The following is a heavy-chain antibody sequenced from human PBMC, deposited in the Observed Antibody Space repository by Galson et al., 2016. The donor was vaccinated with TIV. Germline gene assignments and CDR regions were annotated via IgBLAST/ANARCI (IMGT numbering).Heavy chain of an antibody. J-gene: IGHJ4*02. Sequence: SLRLSCAASGFSFSNYEMSWVRQAPGKGLEWVSYISSTGSTIYYADSVKGRFTISRDNAKNSLYLQMNDLRAEDTAVYYCGPLGQVYSRAFTYWGQGTLVTVSS. V-gene: IGHV3-48*03. CDR3: GPLGQVYSRAFTY. CDR2: ISSTGSTI. D-gene: IGHD3-16*01. CDR1: GFSFSNYE.